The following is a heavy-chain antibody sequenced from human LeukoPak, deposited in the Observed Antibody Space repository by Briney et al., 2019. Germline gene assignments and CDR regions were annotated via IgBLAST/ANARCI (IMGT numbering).Heavy chain of an antibody. CDR2: ISYDGSNK. Sequence: GRSLRLSCAASGFTFSSYAMHWVRQAPGKGLEWVAVISYDGSNKYYADSVKGRFTISRDNSKNTLYLQMNSLRAEDTAVYYCAREDESSGWYYYYGMDVWGQGTTVTVSS. V-gene: IGHV3-30*04. CDR3: AREDESSGWYYYYGMDV. CDR1: GFTFSSYA. J-gene: IGHJ6*02. D-gene: IGHD6-19*01.